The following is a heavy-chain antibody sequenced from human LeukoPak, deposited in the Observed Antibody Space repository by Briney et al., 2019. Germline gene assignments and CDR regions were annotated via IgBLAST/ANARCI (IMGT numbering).Heavy chain of an antibody. Sequence: ASVKVSCKASGYTFNSHGISWVRQAPGQGLEWMGWISAYNGDTNYAQKFQGRVTLTTDRTTSTAYLELRSLRSDDTAVYYCARDGMEVIFDYWGQGTLVTVSS. D-gene: IGHD1-1*01. CDR3: ARDGMEVIFDY. CDR2: ISAYNGDT. J-gene: IGHJ4*02. CDR1: GYTFNSHG. V-gene: IGHV1-18*04.